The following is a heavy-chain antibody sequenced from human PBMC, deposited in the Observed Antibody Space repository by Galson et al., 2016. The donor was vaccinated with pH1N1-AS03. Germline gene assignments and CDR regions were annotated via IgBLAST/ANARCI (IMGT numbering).Heavy chain of an antibody. V-gene: IGHV3-21*01. CDR1: RFTFSSYS. J-gene: IGHJ4*02. CDR3: ARRATDGYTIDY. CDR2: ISISGSYV. Sequence: SLRLSCAASRFTFSSYSMNWVRQAPGKGLEWVSSISISGSYVYYADSVKGRFTISRDNAKNSLYLHMNSLSAEDTAVYYCARRATDGYTIDYWGQGTQGTVSS. D-gene: IGHD5-24*01.